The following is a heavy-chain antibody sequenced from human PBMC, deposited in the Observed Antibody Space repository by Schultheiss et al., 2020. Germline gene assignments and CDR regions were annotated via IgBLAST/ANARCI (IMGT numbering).Heavy chain of an antibody. V-gene: IGHV3-64*04. Sequence: GGSLRLSCAASGFTFSSYAMHWVRQAPGKGLEYVSAISSNGGSTYYADSVKGRFTISRDNSKNTLYLQMNSLRAEDTAVYYCARGLNDYGDYLHEPPSWFDPWGQGTLVNVYS. CDR1: GFTFSSYA. CDR2: ISSNGGST. D-gene: IGHD4-17*01. CDR3: ARGLNDYGDYLHEPPSWFDP. J-gene: IGHJ5*02.